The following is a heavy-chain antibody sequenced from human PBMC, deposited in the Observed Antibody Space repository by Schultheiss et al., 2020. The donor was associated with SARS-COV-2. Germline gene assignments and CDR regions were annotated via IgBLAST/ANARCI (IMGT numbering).Heavy chain of an antibody. CDR3: AKLGGYSYGTPQYYFDY. Sequence: GGSLRLSCAASGFTFSSYAMHWVRQAPGKGLEWVAVISYDGSNKYYADSVKGRFTISRDNSKNTLYLQMNSLRAEDTAVYYCAKLGGYSYGTPQYYFDYWGQGTLVTVSS. D-gene: IGHD5-18*01. J-gene: IGHJ4*02. V-gene: IGHV3-30-3*02. CDR1: GFTFSSYA. CDR2: ISYDGSNK.